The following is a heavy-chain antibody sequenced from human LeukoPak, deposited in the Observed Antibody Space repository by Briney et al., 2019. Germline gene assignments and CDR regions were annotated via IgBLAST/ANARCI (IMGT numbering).Heavy chain of an antibody. Sequence: GGSLRLSCEASGFTFSSFGMHWVRQAPGKGLEWVAVIWYDGSNKYYADSVKGRFTISRDNFKNTLYLQMNSLRAEDTAVYYCARDGNPTSSSGWFSADYWGQGTLVTVSS. CDR3: ARDGNPTSSSGWFSADY. J-gene: IGHJ4*02. CDR2: IWYDGSNK. V-gene: IGHV3-33*01. D-gene: IGHD6-13*01. CDR1: GFTFSSFG.